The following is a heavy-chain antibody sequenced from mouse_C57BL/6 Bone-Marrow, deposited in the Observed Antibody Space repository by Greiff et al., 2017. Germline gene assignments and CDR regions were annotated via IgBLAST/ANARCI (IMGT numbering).Heavy chain of an antibody. CDR2: IHPNSGST. CDR1: GYTFTSYW. J-gene: IGHJ4*01. Sequence: QVQLQQPGAELVKPGASVKLSCKASGYTFTSYWMHWVKQRPGQGLEWIGMIHPNSGSTNYNEKFKSKATLTVDKSSSTAYMQLSSLTSEDSAVYYCARIYYYGSSYAMDYWGQGTSGTVSS. D-gene: IGHD1-1*01. CDR3: ARIYYYGSSYAMDY. V-gene: IGHV1-64*01.